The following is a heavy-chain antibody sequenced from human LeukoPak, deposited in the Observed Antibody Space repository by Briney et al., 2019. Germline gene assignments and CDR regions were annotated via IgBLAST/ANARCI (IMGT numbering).Heavy chain of an antibody. CDR2: IYHSGST. CDR1: GGSISSGGYS. CDR3: ARGYYDILTGKTEPYYFDY. D-gene: IGHD3-9*01. J-gene: IGHJ4*02. V-gene: IGHV4-30-2*01. Sequence: SETLSLTCAVSGGSISSGGYSWSWIRQPPGEGLEWLGYIYHSGSTYYNPSLKSRVTISVDRSKNQFSLKLSSVTAADTAVYYCARGYYDILTGKTEPYYFDYWGQGTLVTVSS.